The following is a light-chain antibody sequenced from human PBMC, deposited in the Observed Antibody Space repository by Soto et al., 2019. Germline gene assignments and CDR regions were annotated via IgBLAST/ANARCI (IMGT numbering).Light chain of an antibody. Sequence: DIQMTQSPSSLSASVGDRVTITCRASQDISNYLNWYQQRPGKAPKLLIYDASNLERGVPSRFSGIRSGTHFTFAITSLLPEDVATYYFQQSDSIPLTFGQAKRLEI. CDR1: QDISNY. CDR3: QQSDSIPLT. J-gene: IGKJ5*01. V-gene: IGKV1-33*01. CDR2: DAS.